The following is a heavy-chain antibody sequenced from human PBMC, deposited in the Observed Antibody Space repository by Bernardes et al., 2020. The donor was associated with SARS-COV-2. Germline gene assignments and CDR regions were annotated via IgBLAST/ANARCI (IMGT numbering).Heavy chain of an antibody. V-gene: IGHV3-43*01. CDR3: GKDSGYDILNGYSGWITDGMDV. CDR1: GFTFDDYT. J-gene: IGHJ6*02. Sequence: GGSLRLSCAASGFTFDDYTMHWVRQAPGTGLERVSIISWDGGGTYHADSVKGRFTSSRDNSKNSLYLQMHSLRTGDTALYYCGKDSGYDILNGYSGWITDGMDVWGQGSTVIVSS. CDR2: ISWDGGGT. D-gene: IGHD3-9*01.